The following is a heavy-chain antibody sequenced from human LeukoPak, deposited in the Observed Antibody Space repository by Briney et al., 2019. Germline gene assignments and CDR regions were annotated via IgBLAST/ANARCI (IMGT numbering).Heavy chain of an antibody. D-gene: IGHD1/OR15-1a*01. CDR1: GFVFTSYG. CDR3: ARGSLEHTPDNRYYHNGLDV. J-gene: IGHJ6*02. Sequence: RASVKVSCKASGFVFTSYGFTWVRQAPGQGLEWMGWISANDGKTHYSEKHQGRVTMSTDTVTSTAYMELRSLRSDDTAVYYCARGSLEHTPDNRYYHNGLDVWGQGTTVTVS. V-gene: IGHV1-18*01. CDR2: ISANDGKT.